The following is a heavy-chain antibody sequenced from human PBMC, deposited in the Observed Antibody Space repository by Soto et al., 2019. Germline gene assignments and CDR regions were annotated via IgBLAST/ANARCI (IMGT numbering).Heavy chain of an antibody. D-gene: IGHD3-10*01. J-gene: IGHJ5*02. CDR2: IYYSGST. V-gene: IGHV4-59*01. CDR3: ARYGSGSSVWFDP. Sequence: PSETLSLTCTVSGGSMSSYYWSWIRQPPGKGLEWIGYIYYSGSTIYNPSLKSRVTISVDTSKNQFSLKLSSVTAADTAVYYCARYGSGSSVWFDPWGQGTTVTVSS. CDR1: GGSMSSYY.